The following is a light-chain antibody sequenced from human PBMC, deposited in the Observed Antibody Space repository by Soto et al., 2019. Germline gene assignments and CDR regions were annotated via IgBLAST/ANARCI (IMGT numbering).Light chain of an antibody. V-gene: IGLV2-8*01. CDR2: EVT. J-gene: IGLJ2*01. CDR3: TSYSGSNNLV. Sequence: SALTKPPSESGSPVQSVTLSCTGVSNDVVVYHYVSWYQQHPGKAPKLIIYEVTKRPSGVPDRFSGSKSGNTASMTVSGLQAEDDVDYYCTSYSGSNNLVFGGGTKLTVL. CDR1: SNDVVVYHY.